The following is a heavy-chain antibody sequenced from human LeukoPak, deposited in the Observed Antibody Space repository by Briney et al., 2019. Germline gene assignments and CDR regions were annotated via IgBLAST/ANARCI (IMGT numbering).Heavy chain of an antibody. Sequence: ASVKVSCKASGYTFTTYAMHWVRQAPGQRFEWMGWINAGNGNTKYSQKFQARVTITRDTSASTAYMELSSLRSEDTAVYYCARDPIGSRWPCYFDYWGQGTLVTVSS. CDR1: GYTFTTYA. D-gene: IGHD6-13*01. CDR2: INAGNGNT. CDR3: ARDPIGSRWPCYFDY. V-gene: IGHV1-3*01. J-gene: IGHJ4*02.